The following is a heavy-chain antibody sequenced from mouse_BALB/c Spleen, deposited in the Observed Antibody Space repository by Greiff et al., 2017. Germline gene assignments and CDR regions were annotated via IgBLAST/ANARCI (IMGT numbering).Heavy chain of an antibody. J-gene: IGHJ2*01. D-gene: IGHD1-1*01. CDR2: ISTYYGDA. V-gene: IGHV1S137*01. CDR1: GYTFTDYA. Sequence: QVQLQQSGAELVRPGVSVKISCKGSGYTFTDYAMHWVKQSHAKSLEWIGVISTYYGDASYNQKFKGKATMTVDKSSSTAYMELARLTSEDSAIYYCARARGSSFSVDYWVQGTTLTVSS. CDR3: ARARGSSFSVDY.